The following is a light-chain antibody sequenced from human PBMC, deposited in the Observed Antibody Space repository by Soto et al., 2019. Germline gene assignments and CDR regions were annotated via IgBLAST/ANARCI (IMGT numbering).Light chain of an antibody. Sequence: QSVLTQPASVSGSPGQSITMSCNGTSSDIGGYNYVSWYQQHPGKAPKLMIYDVTNRPSGVSNRFSGSKSGNTASLTISGLQAEDEADYYCSSYTSSSTPFLFGTGTKVTVL. J-gene: IGLJ1*01. V-gene: IGLV2-14*01. CDR2: DVT. CDR1: SSDIGGYNY. CDR3: SSYTSSSTPFL.